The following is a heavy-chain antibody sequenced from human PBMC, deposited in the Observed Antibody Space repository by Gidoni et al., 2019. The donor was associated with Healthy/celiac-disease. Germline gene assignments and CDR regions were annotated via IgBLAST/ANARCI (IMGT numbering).Heavy chain of an antibody. CDR2: ISSSSSYI. D-gene: IGHD5-12*01. CDR3: AREDSGYPYYYGMDV. CDR1: GFTFSSYS. J-gene: IGHJ6*02. V-gene: IGHV3-21*01. Sequence: EVQLVESGGGLVKPGGSLRLSCAASGFTFSSYSMNWVRQAPGKGLEWVSSISSSSSYIYYADSVKGRFTISRDNAKNSLYLQMNSLRAEDTAVYYCAREDSGYPYYYGMDVWGQGTTVTVSS.